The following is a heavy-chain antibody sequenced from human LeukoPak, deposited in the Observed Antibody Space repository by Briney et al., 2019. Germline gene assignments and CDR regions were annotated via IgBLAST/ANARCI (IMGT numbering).Heavy chain of an antibody. Sequence: PSETLSLTCTVSGGSISSSSYYWGWIRQPPGKGLEWIGSIYYSGSTYYNPSLKSRVTISVDTSKNQFSLKLSSVTAADTAVYYCARHGTTVTTGEMDYWGQGTLVTVSS. CDR1: GGSISSSSYY. V-gene: IGHV4-39*01. CDR3: ARHGTTVTTGEMDY. J-gene: IGHJ4*02. D-gene: IGHD4-17*01. CDR2: IYYSGST.